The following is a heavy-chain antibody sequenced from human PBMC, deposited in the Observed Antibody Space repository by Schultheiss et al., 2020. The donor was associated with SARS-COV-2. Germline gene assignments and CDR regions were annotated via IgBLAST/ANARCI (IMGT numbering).Heavy chain of an antibody. CDR3: ARRAGGGDCFDY. D-gene: IGHD2-21*02. J-gene: IGHJ4*02. CDR2: INPNSGGT. Sequence: GESLKISCKASGYTFTGNHMHWVRQAPGQGLEWMGWINPNSGGTNYAQKFQGRVTMTRDTSISTAYMELSRLRSDDTAVYYCARRAGGGDCFDYWGQGTLVTVSS. V-gene: IGHV1-2*02. CDR1: GYTFTGNH.